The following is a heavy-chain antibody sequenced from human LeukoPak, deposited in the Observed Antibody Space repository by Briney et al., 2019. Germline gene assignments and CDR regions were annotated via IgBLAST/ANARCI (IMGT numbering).Heavy chain of an antibody. CDR3: ARALVTAARQNWFDP. J-gene: IGHJ5*02. V-gene: IGHV1-46*01. Sequence: ASVKVSCKASGYTFTSYYMHWVRQAPGQGLEWMGMINPSGGITSDAQKFRGRVTMTRDTSTSTVYMELSSLKSEDTAVYYCARALVTAARQNWFDPWGQGTLVTVSS. D-gene: IGHD6-6*01. CDR1: GYTFTSYY. CDR2: INPSGGIT.